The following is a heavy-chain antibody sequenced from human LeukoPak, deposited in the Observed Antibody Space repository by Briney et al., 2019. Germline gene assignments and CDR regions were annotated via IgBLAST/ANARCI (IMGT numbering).Heavy chain of an antibody. CDR3: VRERPGGYCTSGSCYSEDVY. CDR2: ISSSSSYI. D-gene: IGHD2-15*01. J-gene: IGHJ4*02. V-gene: IGHV3-21*01. Sequence: GGSLRLSCAASGFTFSSYSMNWVRQAPGKGLEWVSSISSSSSYIYYADSVKGRFTISRDNAKNSLYLQMNSLRAEDTAVYHCVRERPGGYCTSGSCYSEDVYWGQGTLVTVSS. CDR1: GFTFSSYS.